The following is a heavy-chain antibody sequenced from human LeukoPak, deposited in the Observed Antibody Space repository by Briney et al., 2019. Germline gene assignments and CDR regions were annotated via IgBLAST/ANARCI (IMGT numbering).Heavy chain of an antibody. CDR3: ARGITKLLSDYFDY. CDR2: IYYSGST. D-gene: IGHD3-10*01. V-gene: IGHV4-39*01. CDR1: GGSISSSSYY. Sequence: SETLSLTCTVSGGSISSSSYYWGWIRQPPGKGLEWIGSIYYSGSTYYNPSLKSRVTISVDTSKNQFSLKLSSVTAADTAVYYCARGITKLLSDYFDYWGQGTLVTVSS. J-gene: IGHJ4*02.